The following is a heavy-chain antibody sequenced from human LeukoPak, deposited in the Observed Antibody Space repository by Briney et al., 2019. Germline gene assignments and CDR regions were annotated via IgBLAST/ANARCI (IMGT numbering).Heavy chain of an antibody. CDR1: GGSFSGYY. J-gene: IGHJ4*02. CDR3: ARGRGQFVPPRPSYYFDY. D-gene: IGHD6-6*01. V-gene: IGHV4-34*01. CDR2: INHSGST. Sequence: SETLSLTCAVYGGSFSGYYWSWIRQPPGKGLEWIGEINHSGSTNYNPSLKSRVTISVDTSKNQFSLKLSSVTAADTAVCYCARGRGQFVPPRPSYYFDYWGQGTLVTVSS.